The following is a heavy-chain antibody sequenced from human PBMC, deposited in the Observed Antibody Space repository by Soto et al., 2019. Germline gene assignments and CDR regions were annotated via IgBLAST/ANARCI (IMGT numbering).Heavy chain of an antibody. CDR1: GGSIGTYY. Sequence: PSETLSLTCTVSGGSIGTYYWSWIRQPPGKGLEWIGYIYYSGSTNYNPSLKSRVTISVDTSKNQFSLKLSSVTAADTAVYYCARIAVAGTLQEYYYYYGMDVWGQGTTVTVSS. D-gene: IGHD6-19*01. CDR2: IYYSGST. J-gene: IGHJ6*02. CDR3: ARIAVAGTLQEYYYYYGMDV. V-gene: IGHV4-59*08.